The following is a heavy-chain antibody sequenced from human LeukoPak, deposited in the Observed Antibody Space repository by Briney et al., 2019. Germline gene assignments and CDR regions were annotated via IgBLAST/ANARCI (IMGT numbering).Heavy chain of an antibody. D-gene: IGHD2-2*01. V-gene: IGHV3-7*01. CDR2: IKQDGSEK. CDR1: EFTFSSYW. J-gene: IGHJ4*02. Sequence: GGSLRLSCAASEFTFSSYWMSWVRQAPGKGLEWVANIKQDGSEKYYVDSVKGRFTISRDNAKNSLCLQMNSLRAEDTAVYYCGAAGRDCSSTSCYGVDYWGQGTLVTVSS. CDR3: GAAGRDCSSTSCYGVDY.